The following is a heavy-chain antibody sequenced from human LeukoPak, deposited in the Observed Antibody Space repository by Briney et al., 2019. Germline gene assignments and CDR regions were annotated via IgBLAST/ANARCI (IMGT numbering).Heavy chain of an antibody. D-gene: IGHD1-26*01. Sequence: PGGSLRLSCAASGFAFSSNWMHWVRQAPGKGLEWVANIKQDGSEKYYVDSVKGRFTISRDNAKNSLYLQMNSLRAEDTAVYYCARKSRLVGAIDYWGQGTLVTVSS. J-gene: IGHJ4*02. V-gene: IGHV3-7*01. CDR3: ARKSRLVGAIDY. CDR2: IKQDGSEK. CDR1: GFAFSSNW.